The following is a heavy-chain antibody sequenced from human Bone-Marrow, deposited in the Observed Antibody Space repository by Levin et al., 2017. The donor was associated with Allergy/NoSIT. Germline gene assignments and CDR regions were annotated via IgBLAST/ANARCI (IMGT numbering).Heavy chain of an antibody. CDR2: ISSRADTI. CDR3: ARDGYNYGRFWYFDL. D-gene: IGHD5-18*01. Sequence: GSLRLSCAASGFRFSDYYMGWIRQAPGKGLEWISYISSRADTIYYADSVKGRFTISRDNTKNSLYLEMNNLRADDTAMYYCARDGYNYGRFWYFDLWGRGTLISVSS. J-gene: IGHJ2*01. V-gene: IGHV3-11*01. CDR1: GFRFSDYY.